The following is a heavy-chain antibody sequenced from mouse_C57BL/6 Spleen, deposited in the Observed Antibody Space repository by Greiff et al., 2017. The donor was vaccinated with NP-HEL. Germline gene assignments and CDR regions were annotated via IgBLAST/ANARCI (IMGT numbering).Heavy chain of an antibody. CDR1: GFSLSTFGMG. CDR2: IWWDDDK. D-gene: IGHD1-1*01. J-gene: IGHJ4*01. V-gene: IGHV8-8*01. Sequence: QVTLKESGPGILQPSQTLSLTCSFSGFSLSTFGMGVGWIRQPSGKGLEWLAHIWWDDDKYYNPALKSRLTISKDTSKNQLFLKIANVGTADTATYYCARAYYYGEGGDAMDYWGQGASVTVSS. CDR3: ARAYYYGEGGDAMDY.